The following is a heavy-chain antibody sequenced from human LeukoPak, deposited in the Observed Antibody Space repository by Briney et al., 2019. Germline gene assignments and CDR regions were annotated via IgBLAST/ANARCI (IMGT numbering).Heavy chain of an antibody. CDR1: GXTFSSYA. D-gene: IGHD4-23*01. Sequence: GGSLRLSCAASGXTFSSYAVSWVRQAPGKGLEWVSVISGSGVSTYYADSVKGRFTISRDNSKNTLFLQMNGLRAEDTAVYYCAREVYGGIDYWGQGTLVTVSS. CDR3: AREVYGGIDY. J-gene: IGHJ4*02. CDR2: ISGSGVST. V-gene: IGHV3-23*01.